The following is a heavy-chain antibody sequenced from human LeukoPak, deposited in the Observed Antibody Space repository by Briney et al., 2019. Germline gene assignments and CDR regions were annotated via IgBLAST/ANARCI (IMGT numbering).Heavy chain of an antibody. V-gene: IGHV3-7*01. CDR2: IKQDGSEK. J-gene: IGHJ4*02. CDR1: GFTFSSYW. Sequence: GGSLRLSCAASGFTFSSYWMSWVRQAPGKGLEWVANIKQDGSEKYYVDSVKGRFTISRDNAKNSLYLQMDSLRAEDTAVYYCAREWELLGGHFDYWGQGTLVTVSS. CDR3: AREWELLGGHFDY. D-gene: IGHD1-26*01.